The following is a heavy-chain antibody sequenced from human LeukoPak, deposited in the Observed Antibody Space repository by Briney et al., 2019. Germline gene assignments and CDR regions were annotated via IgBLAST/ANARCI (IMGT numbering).Heavy chain of an antibody. D-gene: IGHD5-24*01. J-gene: IGHJ4*02. CDR2: INWNSVNI. CDR3: TTDKQMSPDY. Sequence: GGSLRLSCAASGFTFSSYAMHWVRHTPGKGLEWVSGINWNSVNIAYADSVKGRFTISRDNAKNSVYLQMNSLRAEDTALYYCTTDKQMSPDYWGQGTLVTVSS. V-gene: IGHV3-9*01. CDR1: GFTFSSYA.